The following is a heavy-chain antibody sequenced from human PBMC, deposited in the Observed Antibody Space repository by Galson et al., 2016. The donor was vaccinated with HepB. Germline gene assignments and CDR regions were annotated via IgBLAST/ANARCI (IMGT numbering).Heavy chain of an antibody. J-gene: IGHJ4*02. CDR1: GLSLSTGGMR. Sequence: PALVKPTQTLTLTCTFSGLSLSTGGMRVSWIRQPPGKALEWLARIDWDDDKFYSTSLKTRLTISKETSKNQVVLTLTNMDPVDTATYYCARMMWADNYYYFDSWGQGTLVTDSS. CDR2: IDWDDDK. CDR3: ARMMWADNYYYFDS. D-gene: IGHD5-24*01. V-gene: IGHV2-70*04.